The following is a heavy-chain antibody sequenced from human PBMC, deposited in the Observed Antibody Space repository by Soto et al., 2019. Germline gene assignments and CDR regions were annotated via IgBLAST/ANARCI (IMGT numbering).Heavy chain of an antibody. V-gene: IGHV4-39*01. CDR2: IYYSGST. J-gene: IGHJ5*02. D-gene: IGHD3-3*01. CDR3: ARPVSTILSQDNWFDP. Sequence: QLQLQESGPGLVKPSETLSLTCTVSGGSISSSSYYWGWIRQPPGKGLEWIGSIYYSGSTYYNPSLKSRVTISVDTSKNQFSLKLSSVTAADTAVYYCARPVSTILSQDNWFDPWGQGTLVTVSS. CDR1: GGSISSSSYY.